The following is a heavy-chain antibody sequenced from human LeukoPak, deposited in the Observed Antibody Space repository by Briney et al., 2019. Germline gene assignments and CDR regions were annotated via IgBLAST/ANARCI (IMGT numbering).Heavy chain of an antibody. CDR3: AKAEGYDILTGLDY. D-gene: IGHD3-9*01. J-gene: IGHJ4*02. Sequence: GGSLRLSCAASGFTFSSYAMSWVRQAPGKGLEWVSSISGGGGSTYYADSVKGRFTISRDNAKNTLYLQMNGLRAEDTAVYYCAKAEGYDILTGLDYWGQGTLVTVSS. CDR2: ISGGGGST. CDR1: GFTFSSYA. V-gene: IGHV3-23*01.